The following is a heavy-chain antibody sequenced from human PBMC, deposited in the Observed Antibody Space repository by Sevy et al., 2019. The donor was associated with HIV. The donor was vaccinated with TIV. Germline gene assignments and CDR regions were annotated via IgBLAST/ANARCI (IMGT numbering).Heavy chain of an antibody. V-gene: IGHV3-33*01. D-gene: IGHD3-22*01. CDR2: IWDNGSKK. Sequence: GGSLRLSCAASGFTFRSYGMHWVRQAPGKGLEWVAVIWDNGSKKYYADSVKGRFTISRDNAKNSLYLQMNSLRDEDTAVYYSARVHHYDSSGYRNYFDYWGQGTLVTVSS. CDR1: GFTFRSYG. J-gene: IGHJ4*02. CDR3: ARVHHYDSSGYRNYFDY.